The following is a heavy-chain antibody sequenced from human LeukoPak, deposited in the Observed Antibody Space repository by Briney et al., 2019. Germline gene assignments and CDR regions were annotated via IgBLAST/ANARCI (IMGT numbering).Heavy chain of an antibody. V-gene: IGHV3-23*01. D-gene: IGHD3-22*01. Sequence: GGSLRLSCATSGFTFANYAMSWVRQAPGKGLEWVSAISGSGGSTYYADSVKGRFTISRDNSKNTLYLQMNSLRAEDTAVYYCAKRAHPTYYYDSSGYYGYYFDYWGQGTLVTVSS. J-gene: IGHJ4*02. CDR1: GFTFANYA. CDR2: ISGSGGST. CDR3: AKRAHPTYYYDSSGYYGYYFDY.